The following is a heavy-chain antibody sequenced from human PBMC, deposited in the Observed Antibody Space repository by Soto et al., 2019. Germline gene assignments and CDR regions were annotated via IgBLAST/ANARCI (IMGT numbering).Heavy chain of an antibody. CDR1: GFTFSSYD. D-gene: IGHD5-12*01. J-gene: IGHJ4*02. CDR2: MGTAGDT. Sequence: GGSLRLSCAASGFTFSSYDMHWVRRATGKGLEWVSAMGTAGDTYYRGSVKGRFTISRENAKNSFYLQMNSLRAEDTAVYYCARGRHGYNDHFDYWGQGTLVTVSS. V-gene: IGHV3-13*01. CDR3: ARGRHGYNDHFDY.